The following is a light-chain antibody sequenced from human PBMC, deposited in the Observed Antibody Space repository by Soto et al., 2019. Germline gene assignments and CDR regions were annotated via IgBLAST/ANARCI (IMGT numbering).Light chain of an antibody. CDR3: CSYAGTYTFYV. CDR1: SSDVGGYDY. Sequence: QSVLTQPRSVSGSPGQSVTISCTGTSSDVGGYDYVSWYQQHPGKAPKLMIYDVTKRPSGVPDRFSGSRSGNTASLTISGLQAEDDADYSCCSYAGTYTFYVFGTGTKLTVL. J-gene: IGLJ1*01. CDR2: DVT. V-gene: IGLV2-11*01.